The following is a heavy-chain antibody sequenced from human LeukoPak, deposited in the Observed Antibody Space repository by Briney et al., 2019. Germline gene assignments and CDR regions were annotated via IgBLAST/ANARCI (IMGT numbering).Heavy chain of an antibody. Sequence: KPSETLSLTCAVSGYSISSGYYWGWIRQPPGKGLEWIGNIYHSGNTYYNPSLKSRVTISVDTPKNQFSLKLSSVTASDTAVYYCARISPYYGDYPQYYYYYMGVWGKGTTVTVSS. CDR2: IYHSGNT. CDR1: GYSISSGYY. D-gene: IGHD4-17*01. J-gene: IGHJ6*03. V-gene: IGHV4-38-2*01. CDR3: ARISPYYGDYPQYYYYYMGV.